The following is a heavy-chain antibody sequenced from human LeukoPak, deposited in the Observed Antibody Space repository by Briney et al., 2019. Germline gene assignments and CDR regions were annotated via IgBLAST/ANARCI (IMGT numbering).Heavy chain of an antibody. J-gene: IGHJ4*02. CDR2: IDKSGYTV. V-gene: IGHV3-11*04. Sequence: GGSLRLSCAASGFTFSDYYMNWVRQAPGKGLEWISYIDKSGYTVYYTDSVKGRFTISRDNAKNSLHLQMNSLSAEDTGVYFCAKNSSSSGGGSFDYWGQGTLVTVSS. CDR3: AKNSSSSGGGSFDY. D-gene: IGHD6-6*01. CDR1: GFTFSDYY.